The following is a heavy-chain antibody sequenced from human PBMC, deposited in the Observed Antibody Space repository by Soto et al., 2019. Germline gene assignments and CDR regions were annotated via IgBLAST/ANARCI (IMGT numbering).Heavy chain of an antibody. J-gene: IGHJ4*02. Sequence: ASVKVSCKASEYTFTSYTMHWVRQAPGQRLEWMGWINGGNGNTEYSQKFQGRVTITRDTSASTAYMELSSLRSDDTAVYYCARELQGLYYFDYWGQGXLVTVYS. V-gene: IGHV1-3*01. CDR3: ARELQGLYYFDY. CDR1: EYTFTSYT. CDR2: INGGNGNT. D-gene: IGHD4-4*01.